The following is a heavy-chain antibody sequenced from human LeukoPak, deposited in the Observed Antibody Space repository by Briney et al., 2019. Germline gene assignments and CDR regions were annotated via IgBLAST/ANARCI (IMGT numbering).Heavy chain of an antibody. CDR3: AKTPGGAAGNRVFDH. Sequence: PGGSLRLSCAASGFTFSSHAMSWVRQAPGKGLEWVSAISASGDGIYYTASVKGRFTMSRDNSKDTLYLQMNSLRAEDTAVYYCAKTPGGAAGNRVFDHWGQGALVTVSS. CDR1: GFTFSSHA. D-gene: IGHD6-13*01. CDR2: ISASGDGI. J-gene: IGHJ4*02. V-gene: IGHV3-23*01.